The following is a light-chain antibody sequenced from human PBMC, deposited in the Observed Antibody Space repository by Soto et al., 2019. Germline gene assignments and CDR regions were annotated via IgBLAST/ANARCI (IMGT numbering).Light chain of an antibody. CDR1: SSDVGGFNY. J-gene: IGLJ1*01. CDR3: SSYAGSNNPLFV. CDR2: EVT. V-gene: IGLV2-8*01. Sequence: QSVLTQPPSASGSPGQSITISCTGISSDVGGFNYVSWHQQHPGKAPKVIIYEVTKRPSGVPDRFSGSKSANTASLTVSGLQAEDEADYYCSSYAGSNNPLFVFGTGTKVTVL.